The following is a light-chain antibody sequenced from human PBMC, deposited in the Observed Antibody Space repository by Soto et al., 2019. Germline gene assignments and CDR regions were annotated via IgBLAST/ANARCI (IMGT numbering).Light chain of an antibody. V-gene: IGKV1-13*02. J-gene: IGKJ4*01. CDR3: QQTRTYPST. CDR2: AAS. Sequence: AIQMTQSPSSLSASVGDRVAISCRASQDIRNTLAWFQQKPGEAPKLLIHAASTLHGGVPSRFSGSGSGTDFTLTITSLQAEDFATYYCQQTRTYPSTFGGGTKVDIK. CDR1: QDIRNT.